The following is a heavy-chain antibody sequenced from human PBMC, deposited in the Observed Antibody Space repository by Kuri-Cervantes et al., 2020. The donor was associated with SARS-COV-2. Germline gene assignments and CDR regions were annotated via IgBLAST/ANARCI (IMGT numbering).Heavy chain of an antibody. CDR2: IPGDGGVT. CDR3: AKVRNWDFDH. CDR1: GSTFSSYA. D-gene: IGHD7-27*01. V-gene: IGHV3-23*01. J-gene: IGHJ5*02. Sequence: GESLKISCAASGSTFSSYAMNWVHQAPGKGLEWVSTIPGDGGVTYYADAVQGRFSISRDNSRNTLYLQMNSLRADDTAVYCCAKVRNWDFDHWGQGTLVTVSS.